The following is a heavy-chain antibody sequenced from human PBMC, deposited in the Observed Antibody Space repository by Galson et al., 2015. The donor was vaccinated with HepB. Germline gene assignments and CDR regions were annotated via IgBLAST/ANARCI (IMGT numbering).Heavy chain of an antibody. D-gene: IGHD3-22*01. CDR3: AREAGWNSSGYYFFAGFDP. CDR1: GFTFSSYW. CDR2: IKQDGSEK. V-gene: IGHV3-7*01. Sequence: SLRLSCAASGFTFSSYWMSWVRQAPGKGLEWVANIKQDGSEKYYVDSVKGRFTISRDNAKNSLYLQMNSLRAEDTAVYYCAREAGWNSSGYYFFAGFDPWGQGTLVTVSS. J-gene: IGHJ5*02.